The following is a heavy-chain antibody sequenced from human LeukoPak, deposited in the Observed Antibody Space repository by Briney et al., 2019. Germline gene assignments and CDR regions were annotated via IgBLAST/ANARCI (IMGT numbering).Heavy chain of an antibody. CDR2: ISHDASNK. CDR1: GFLFSNYA. J-gene: IGHJ6*03. V-gene: IGHV3-30-3*01. CDR3: ARLSDDFWSTTPRTYFQYYVDV. D-gene: IGHD3-3*01. Sequence: GGSLRLSCAVSGFLFSNYAMQWVRQAPGKGLEWVALISHDASNKYYADSGKGRFTISRDNPKKTVYLQMNSLRIEDAAVYYCARLSDDFWSTTPRTYFQYYVDVWGKGTTVTVSS.